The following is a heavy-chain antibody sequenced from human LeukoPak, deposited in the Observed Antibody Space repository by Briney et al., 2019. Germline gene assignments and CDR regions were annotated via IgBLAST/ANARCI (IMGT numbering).Heavy chain of an antibody. CDR2: ISGSGGTT. CDR1: GFTFSSYG. V-gene: IGHV3-23*01. J-gene: IGHJ4*02. CDR3: AKVRANRFASFEY. D-gene: IGHD1/OR15-1a*01. Sequence: PGGSLRLSCAASGFTFSSYGMSWVRQAPGKGLEWVSGISGSGGTTYYADSVKGRFTISRDNSKITLYLQMNSLRAEDTAVYYCAKVRANRFASFEYWGQGTLVLVSS.